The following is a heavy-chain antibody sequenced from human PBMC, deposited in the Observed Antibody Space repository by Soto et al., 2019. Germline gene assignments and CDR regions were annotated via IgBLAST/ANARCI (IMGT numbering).Heavy chain of an antibody. D-gene: IGHD3-22*01. CDR3: AREGYYDSSGYYYVAFDI. CDR1: GYTLTELS. Sequence: ASVKVSCKVSGYTLTELSMHWVRQAPGKGLEWMGGFDPEDGEAIYAQKFQGRVTMTEDTSTDTAYMELSSLRSEDTDVYYCAREGYYDSSGYYYVAFDIWGQGTMVTVSS. J-gene: IGHJ3*02. CDR2: FDPEDGEA. V-gene: IGHV1-24*01.